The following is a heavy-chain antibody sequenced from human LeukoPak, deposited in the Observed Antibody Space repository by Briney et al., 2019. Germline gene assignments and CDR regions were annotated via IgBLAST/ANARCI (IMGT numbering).Heavy chain of an antibody. Sequence: SETLSLTCTVSGGSISSGSYYWSWIRQPAGKGLEWIGRIYISGGTNYNPSLKSRVTISVDTSKNQFSLKLSSVTAADTAVYYCARAPGYDISDYYYYYMDVWGKGTTVTISS. D-gene: IGHD3-9*01. CDR3: ARAPGYDISDYYYYYMDV. CDR2: IYISGGT. J-gene: IGHJ6*03. V-gene: IGHV4-61*02. CDR1: GGSISSGSYY.